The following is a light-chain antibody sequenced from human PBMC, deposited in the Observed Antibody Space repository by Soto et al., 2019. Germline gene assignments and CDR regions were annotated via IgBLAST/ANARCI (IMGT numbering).Light chain of an antibody. CDR1: HSISSK. V-gene: IGKV3-15*01. CDR2: GAS. J-gene: IGKJ1*01. CDR3: QQYDDWPPWT. Sequence: ILMTQSPGTLSVSPGESATFSCRASHSISSKLAWYQQKPGQAPRLLIYGASTRATGIPARSSGSGSGTEFTLTISGLQSEDFAVYYCQQYDDWPPWTFGQGTKVEI.